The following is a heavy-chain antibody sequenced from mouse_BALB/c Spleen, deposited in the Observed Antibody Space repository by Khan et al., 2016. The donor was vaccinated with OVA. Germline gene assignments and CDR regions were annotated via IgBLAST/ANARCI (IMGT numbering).Heavy chain of an antibody. CDR3: ARSITTSEVDYYAMDY. CDR1: GFTFSSYG. V-gene: IGHV5-6*01. CDR2: ISSGGHYT. D-gene: IGHD1-1*01. Sequence: EVELVESGGDLVNPGGSLKLSCAASGFTFSSYGMSWVRQTPDKRLEWVATISSGGHYTYFPDSVRGRFTISRDNAKNTLYLQISSLKSEDTAMYYCARSITTSEVDYYAMDYWGQGTSVTVSS. J-gene: IGHJ4*01.